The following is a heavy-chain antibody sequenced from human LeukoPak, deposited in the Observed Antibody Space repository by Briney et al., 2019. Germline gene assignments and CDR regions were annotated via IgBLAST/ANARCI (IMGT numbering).Heavy chain of an antibody. D-gene: IGHD3-10*01. CDR2: ISSSNSYI. CDR3: ARDPIKRGYYFDY. CDR1: GFTFSIYS. Sequence: GGSLRLSCAASGFTFSIYSVNWVRQAPGKGLECVSSISSSNSYIYYADSVKGRFTIARDNAKDSLYLQMNSLRAEDTAVYYCARDPIKRGYYFDYWGQGTLVTVSS. V-gene: IGHV3-21*01. J-gene: IGHJ4*02.